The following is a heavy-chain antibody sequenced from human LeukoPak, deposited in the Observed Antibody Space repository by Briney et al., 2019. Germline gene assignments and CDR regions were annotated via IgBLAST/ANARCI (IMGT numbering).Heavy chain of an antibody. V-gene: IGHV1-69*13. CDR2: IIPIFGTA. CDR1: GGTFISYA. J-gene: IGHJ4*02. CDR3: ARLSSSNLFFDY. D-gene: IGHD6-6*01. Sequence: GASVKVSCRASGGTFISYAISWVRQAPGQGLEWMGGIIPIFGTANYAQKFQGRVTITADESTSTAYMELSGLRSEDTAVYYCARLSSSNLFFDYWGQGTLVTVSS.